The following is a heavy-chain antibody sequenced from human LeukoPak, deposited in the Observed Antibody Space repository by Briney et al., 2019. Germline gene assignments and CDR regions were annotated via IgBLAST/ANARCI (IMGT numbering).Heavy chain of an antibody. V-gene: IGHV4-34*01. CDR2: VNHHGRT. Sequence: SETPSLTCAVYGGSFSDYRWSWIRQPPGKGLQWVGEVNHHGRTDYSPSLTSRVTISVDTSKSQFYLKLTSVTAADTAVYFCARGHISMDPQIVWTGYYRTDWFDPWGQGTLVTVSS. J-gene: IGHJ5*02. CDR3: ARGHISMDPQIVWTGYYRTDWFDP. D-gene: IGHD3/OR15-3a*01. CDR1: GGSFSDYR.